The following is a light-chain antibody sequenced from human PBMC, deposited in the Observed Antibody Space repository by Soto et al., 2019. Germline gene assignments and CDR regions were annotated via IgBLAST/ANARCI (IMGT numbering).Light chain of an antibody. Sequence: QSVLTQPPSASGTPGQRVTISCSGSSSNIGSNYVYWYQQLPRTAPKLLLYRDNQRPSGVPDRFSDSKSGTSAYLAISGLRSDDEADYYCAAWDDTLSGVVFGGGTKLTVL. CDR1: SSNIGSNY. V-gene: IGLV1-47*01. J-gene: IGLJ2*01. CDR3: AAWDDTLSGVV. CDR2: RDN.